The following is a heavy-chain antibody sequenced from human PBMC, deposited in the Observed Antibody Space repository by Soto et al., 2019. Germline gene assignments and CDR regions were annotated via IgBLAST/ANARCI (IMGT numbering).Heavy chain of an antibody. J-gene: IGHJ4*02. CDR2: MNPSGCST. CDR1: GYTFTTYY. V-gene: IGHV1-46*01. Sequence: ASVKVSCKASGYTFTTYYMYWVRQAPGQGLEWMGIMNPSGCSTSYAQKFQGRVTMTRDTSTSTVYMELSSLRSEDTAVYYCARVMYAAVNYFDYWGQGTLVTVSS. CDR3: ARVMYAAVNYFDY. D-gene: IGHD2-8*01.